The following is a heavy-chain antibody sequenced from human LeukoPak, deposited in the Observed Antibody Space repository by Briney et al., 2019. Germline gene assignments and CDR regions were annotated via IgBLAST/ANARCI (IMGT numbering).Heavy chain of an antibody. J-gene: IGHJ4*02. CDR2: ISNSGGST. V-gene: IGHV3-23*01. CDR3: AKTSRGNSGYDSPFDY. Sequence: PGGSLRLSCAASGFTFSSYAMSWVRQAPGKGLEWVSVISNSGGSTFYADSVKGRFTISRDNSKNTLYLQMNSLRAEDTAVYYCAKTSRGNSGYDSPFDYWGQGTLVTVSS. CDR1: GFTFSSYA. D-gene: IGHD5-12*01.